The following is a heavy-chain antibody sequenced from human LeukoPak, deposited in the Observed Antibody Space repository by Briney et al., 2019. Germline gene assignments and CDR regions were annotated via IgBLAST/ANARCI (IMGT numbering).Heavy chain of an antibody. D-gene: IGHD3-22*01. CDR3: VRDQTYYVTSGYYYVTYFQH. V-gene: IGHV4-4*07. CDR1: GASISSSY. J-gene: IGHJ1*01. CDR2: ISTGGST. Sequence: SETLSLTCTVSGASISSSYCTWIRQPAGQGLEWIGRISTGGSTTYNPSFKSRVTMSFDASKNHFSLNLTPVTAADTAVYYCVRDQTYYVTSGYYYVTYFQHWGQGILVTVSS.